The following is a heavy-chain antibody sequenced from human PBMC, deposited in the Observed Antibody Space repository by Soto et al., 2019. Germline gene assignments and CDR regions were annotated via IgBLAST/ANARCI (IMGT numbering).Heavy chain of an antibody. CDR1: GGSINSYY. CDR2: ISYGGST. J-gene: IGHJ4*02. V-gene: IGHV4-59*08. Sequence: QVQLQESGPGLVKPSETPSLTCTVSGGSINSYYWSWIRQPPGKGMEWIGYISYGGSTNYNPSLKSRVAISVDTSKNQFSLRLPSVTAADTAVYYCARHNIEGGYRYFDNWGQGTLVTVSS. D-gene: IGHD1-26*01. CDR3: ARHNIEGGYRYFDN.